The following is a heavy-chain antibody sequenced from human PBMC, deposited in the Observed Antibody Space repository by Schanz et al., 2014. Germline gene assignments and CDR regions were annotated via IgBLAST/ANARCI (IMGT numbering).Heavy chain of an antibody. V-gene: IGHV3-48*01. J-gene: IGHJ4*02. Sequence: EVQLAESGGGLVQPGGSLRLSCAASGFTFSGFWMNWVRQAPGKGLEWVSYVSRSTPDIYYADSVKGRFTMSRDNAKNSVFLQMNSLRAEDTAVYYCVRDSFFAFDYWGQGTLVTVSS. CDR1: GFTFSGFW. D-gene: IGHD3-3*01. CDR3: VRDSFFAFDY. CDR2: VSRSTPDI.